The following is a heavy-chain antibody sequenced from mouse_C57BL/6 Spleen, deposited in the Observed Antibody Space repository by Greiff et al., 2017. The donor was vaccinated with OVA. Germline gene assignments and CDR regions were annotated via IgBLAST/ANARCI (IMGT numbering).Heavy chain of an antibody. CDR2: IYPRSGNT. D-gene: IGHD1-1*01. J-gene: IGHJ2*01. CDR3: ARKDITTVVAHFDY. CDR1: GYTFTSYG. Sequence: QVQLKESGAELARPGASVKLSCKASGYTFTSYGISWVKQRTGQGLEWIGEIYPRSGNTYYNEKFKGKATLTADKSSSTAYMELRSLTSEDSAVYFCARKDITTVVAHFDYWGQGTTLTVSS. V-gene: IGHV1-81*01.